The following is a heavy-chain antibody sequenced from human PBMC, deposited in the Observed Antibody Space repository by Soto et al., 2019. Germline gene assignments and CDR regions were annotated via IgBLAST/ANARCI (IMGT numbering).Heavy chain of an antibody. V-gene: IGHV3-30-3*01. CDR2: ISYDGSNK. Sequence: GGSLRLSCAASGFTFSSYAMHWVRQSPGKGLEWVAVISYDGSNKYYADSVKGRFTISRDNSKNTLYLQMNSLRAEDAAVYYCARGGRVRYFDWPLGMDVWGQGTTVTVSS. CDR1: GFTFSSYA. D-gene: IGHD3-9*01. J-gene: IGHJ6*02. CDR3: ARGGRVRYFDWPLGMDV.